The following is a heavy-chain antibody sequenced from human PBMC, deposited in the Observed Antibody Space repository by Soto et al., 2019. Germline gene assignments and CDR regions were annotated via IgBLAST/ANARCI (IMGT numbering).Heavy chain of an antibody. CDR2: IYYSGST. J-gene: IGHJ4*02. Sequence: SETLSLTCTVSGGSISSYYWSWIRQPPGKGLEWIGYIYYSGSTNYNPSLKSRVTISVDTSKNQFSLKLSPVTAADTAVYYCARLLRTKISKEYYFDYWGQGTLVTVSS. V-gene: IGHV4-59*08. CDR3: ARLLRTKISKEYYFDY. D-gene: IGHD2-8*01. CDR1: GGSISSYY.